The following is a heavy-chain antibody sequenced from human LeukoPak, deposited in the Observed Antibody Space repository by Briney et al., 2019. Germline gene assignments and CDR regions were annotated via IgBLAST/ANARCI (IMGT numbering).Heavy chain of an antibody. CDR3: ARHTGIFPRGGMDV. V-gene: IGHV3-33*01. CDR2: IWYDGSNR. CDR1: GFTFRNYG. D-gene: IGHD1-26*01. J-gene: IGHJ6*02. Sequence: GGSLRLSCAASGFTFRNYGMYWVRQAPGKGLEWVAIIWYDGSNRYYGDSVKGRFTISRDNSKNTLYLQMNSLEFEDTAVYFCARHTGIFPRGGMDVWGQGTTVTVSS.